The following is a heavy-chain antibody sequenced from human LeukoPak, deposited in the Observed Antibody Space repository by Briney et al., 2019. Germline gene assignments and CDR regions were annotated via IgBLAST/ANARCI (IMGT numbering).Heavy chain of an antibody. Sequence: RGSLRLSCAASGFSITDHYMDWVRQAPGKGLEWVGRTRNKPNGYTTDYGTSVKGRFIVSRDDSENSLYLQMNGLKTEDTAVYYCVRVRHGDYFDYWGQGTLVTVSS. J-gene: IGHJ4*02. D-gene: IGHD4-17*01. CDR3: VRVRHGDYFDY. V-gene: IGHV3-72*01. CDR1: GFSITDHY. CDR2: TRNKPNGYTT.